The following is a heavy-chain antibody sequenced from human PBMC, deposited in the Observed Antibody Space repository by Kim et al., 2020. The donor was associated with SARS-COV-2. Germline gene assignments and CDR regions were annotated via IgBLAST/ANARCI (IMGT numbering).Heavy chain of an antibody. V-gene: IGHV1-69*13. J-gene: IGHJ2*01. CDR2: IIPIFGTA. CDR3: ARGGGDYGGNSGWYFDT. CDR1: GDTFSSYA. D-gene: IGHD4-17*01. Sequence: SVKVSCKASGDTFSSYAISWVRQAPGQGLEWMGGIIPIFGTANYAQNFQGRVTFTADESTSTAYMELSSLRSEDTAVYYCARGGGDYGGNSGWYFDTWGRGTLVTVSS.